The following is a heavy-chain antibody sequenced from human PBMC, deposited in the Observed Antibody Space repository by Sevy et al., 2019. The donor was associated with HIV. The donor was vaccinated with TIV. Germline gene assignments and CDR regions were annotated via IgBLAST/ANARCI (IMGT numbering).Heavy chain of an antibody. CDR3: TTDYGYYNSSGFHPDYFDY. CDR1: GFSFNNAW. CDR2: IKTKTDGGTA. V-gene: IGHV3-15*01. J-gene: IGHJ4*02. Sequence: GGSLRLSCAASGFSFNNAWMSWVRQAPGKGLEWVGHIKTKTDGGTADYAAPVQDRFIISRDDSENIVFLQMNGLESEDTAVYYCTTDYGYYNSSGFHPDYFDYWGQGTLVTVSS. D-gene: IGHD3-22*01.